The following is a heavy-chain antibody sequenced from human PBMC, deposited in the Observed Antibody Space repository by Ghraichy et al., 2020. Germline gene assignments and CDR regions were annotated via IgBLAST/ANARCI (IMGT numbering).Heavy chain of an antibody. Sequence: GGSLRLSCAASGFTFSSYAMSWVRQAPGKGLEWVSAISGSGGSTYYADSVKGRFTISRDNSKNTLYLQMNSLKAEDTAVYYCAKDSSSWYLSWFDPWGQGTLVTVSS. CDR2: ISGSGGST. V-gene: IGHV3-23*01. D-gene: IGHD6-13*01. CDR1: GFTFSSYA. J-gene: IGHJ5*02. CDR3: AKDSSSWYLSWFDP.